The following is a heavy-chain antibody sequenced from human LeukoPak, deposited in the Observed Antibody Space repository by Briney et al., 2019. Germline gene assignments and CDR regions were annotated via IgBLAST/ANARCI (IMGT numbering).Heavy chain of an antibody. CDR1: GGSISSGGYY. CDR3: ARDSDLSGY. J-gene: IGHJ4*02. Sequence: LSLTCTVSGGSISSGGYYWSWVRQAPGKGLEWVSVIYSGGSTYYADSVKGRFTISRDNSKNTLYLQMNSLRAEDTAVYYCARDSDLSGYWGQGTLVTVSS. V-gene: IGHV3-66*01. CDR2: IYSGGST. D-gene: IGHD2/OR15-2a*01.